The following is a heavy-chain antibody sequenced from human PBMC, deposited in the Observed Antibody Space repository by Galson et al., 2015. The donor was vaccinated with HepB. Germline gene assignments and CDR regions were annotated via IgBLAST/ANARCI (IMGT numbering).Heavy chain of an antibody. J-gene: IGHJ4*02. Sequence: ETLSLTCTVSGDSISNSNYYWAWIRQPPGKGLEWVATIYHRGNTYYNPSLQHRVTISIDTSRNEFYLKVNSVTAADTALYYCARDRYSHNLDAEYWGQGTLVTVSS. CDR3: ARDRYSHNLDAEY. CDR2: IYHRGNT. D-gene: IGHD3/OR15-3a*01. V-gene: IGHV4-39*02. CDR1: GDSISNSNYY.